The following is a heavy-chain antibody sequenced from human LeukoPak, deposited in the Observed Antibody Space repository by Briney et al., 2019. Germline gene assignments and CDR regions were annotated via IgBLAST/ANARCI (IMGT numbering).Heavy chain of an antibody. CDR2: IYHSGST. J-gene: IGHJ6*02. Sequence: SQTLSLTCAVSGGSISSGGYSWSWIRQPPGKGLEWIGCIYHSGSTYYNPSLKSRVTISVDRSKNQFSLKLSSVTAADTAVYYCARGRYCSGGSCSPYYYYYGMDAWGQGTTVTVSS. CDR1: GGSISSGGYS. V-gene: IGHV4-30-2*01. D-gene: IGHD2-15*01. CDR3: ARGRYCSGGSCSPYYYYYGMDA.